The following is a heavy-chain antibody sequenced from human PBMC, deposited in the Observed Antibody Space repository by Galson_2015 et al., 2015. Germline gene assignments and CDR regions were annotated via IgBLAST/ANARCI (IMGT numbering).Heavy chain of an antibody. CDR3: ARDLRGVIITFFDY. CDR2: INAGNGNT. J-gene: IGHJ4*02. Sequence: SVKVSCKASGYTFTSYAMHWVRLAPGQRLEWMGWINAGNGNTKYSQKFQGRVTITRDTSASTAYMELSSLRSEDTAVYYCARDLRGVIITFFDYWGQGTLVTVSS. V-gene: IGHV1-3*01. CDR1: GYTFTSYA. D-gene: IGHD3-10*01.